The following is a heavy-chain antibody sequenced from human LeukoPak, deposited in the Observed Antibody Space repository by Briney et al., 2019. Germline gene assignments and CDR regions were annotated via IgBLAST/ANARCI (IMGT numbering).Heavy chain of an antibody. V-gene: IGHV3-23*01. Sequence: PGGSLRLSCAASGFTFSRYAMSWVRQAPGKGLEWVSLISGSGDGTYYADSVKGRFTVSRDNSKNTLYLQMNSLRAEDTAVYYCAKVLTIQLWDPFDYWGQGTLVTVSS. CDR2: ISGSGDGT. CDR1: GFTFSRYA. D-gene: IGHD5-18*01. J-gene: IGHJ4*02. CDR3: AKVLTIQLWDPFDY.